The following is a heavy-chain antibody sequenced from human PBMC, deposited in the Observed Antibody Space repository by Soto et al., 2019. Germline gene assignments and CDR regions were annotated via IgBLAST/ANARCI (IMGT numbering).Heavy chain of an antibody. D-gene: IGHD2-21*02. CDR1: GFTFSSYA. J-gene: IGHJ3*02. CDR2: ISYDGSNK. V-gene: IGHV3-30-3*01. CDR3: ARDRSVGAYCGGDCYPVFDI. Sequence: GGSLRLSCAASGFTFSSYAMHWVRQAPGKGLEWVAVISYDGSNKYYADSVKGRFTISRDNSKNTLYLQMNSLRAEDTAVYYCARDRSVGAYCGGDCYPVFDIWGQGTMVTVSS.